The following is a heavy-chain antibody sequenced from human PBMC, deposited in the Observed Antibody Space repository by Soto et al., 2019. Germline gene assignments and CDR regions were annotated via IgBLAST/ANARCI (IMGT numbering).Heavy chain of an antibody. D-gene: IGHD3-3*01. CDR2: INPHGGST. CDR3: ARSSGGNFGIIIEGSNWFDP. V-gene: IGHV1-46*01. J-gene: IGHJ5*02. Sequence: ASVKVSCKAPGDTFTSYYLNWVRQAPGKGLEWMGVINPHGGSTKYPQKFQGRITMTRDTSRSTVYMELSSLRSDDTAIYYCARSSGGNFGIIIEGSNWFDPWCQGTLVTVSS. CDR1: GDTFTSYY.